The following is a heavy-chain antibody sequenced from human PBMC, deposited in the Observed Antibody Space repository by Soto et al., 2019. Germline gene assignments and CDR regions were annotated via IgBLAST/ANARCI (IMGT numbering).Heavy chain of an antibody. CDR1: GFTFGGYS. CDR2: VAYDGSTE. J-gene: IGHJ4*02. D-gene: IGHD2-15*01. Sequence: VQLVESGGGAVQPGRSLRLSCAASGFTFGGYSMHWVRQAPGKGLEWVAVVAYDGSTEHYADAVKGRFSISRDNSKNTRYLEMNSLIAEDVGIYYCVRDGQGGHVEAFDYWGQGTLVTVSS. CDR3: VRDGQGGHVEAFDY. V-gene: IGHV3-30-3*01.